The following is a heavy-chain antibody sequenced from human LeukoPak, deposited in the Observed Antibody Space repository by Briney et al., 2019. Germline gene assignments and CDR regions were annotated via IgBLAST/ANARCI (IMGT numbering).Heavy chain of an antibody. D-gene: IGHD3-3*02. CDR3: AKSNTIFGVVGYFDY. CDR1: GFTFSSYA. Sequence: PGGSLRLSCAASGFTFSSYAMSWVRQAPGKGLDWVSGISGSGATTYYADSVKGRFTISRDNSKNTLYLQMNSLRAEDTAVYYCAKSNTIFGVVGYFDYWGQGTLVTVSS. V-gene: IGHV3-23*01. J-gene: IGHJ4*02. CDR2: ISGSGATT.